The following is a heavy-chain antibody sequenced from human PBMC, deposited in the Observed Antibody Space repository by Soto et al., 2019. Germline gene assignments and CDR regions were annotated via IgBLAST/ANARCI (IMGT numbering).Heavy chain of an antibody. CDR3: AMVDVYVTPSPQDV. V-gene: IGHV1-18*01. D-gene: IGHD3-16*01. Sequence: QVQLVQSGAEVKNPGASVKVSCKASGYRFTSYGIGWVRQAPGQGLEWMGWINAYNGNTNYAQNIKGRVTLTTDTSTSTAYMELRSLRSNDTAVYYCAMVDVYVTPSPQDVWGQGTTVTVSS. CDR1: GYRFTSYG. J-gene: IGHJ6*02. CDR2: INAYNGNT.